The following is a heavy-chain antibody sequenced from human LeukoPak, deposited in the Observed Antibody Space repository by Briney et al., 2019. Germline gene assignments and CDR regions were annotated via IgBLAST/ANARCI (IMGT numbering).Heavy chain of an antibody. CDR3: ARGSLYYGDSSAYFDY. J-gene: IGHJ4*02. V-gene: IGHV4-34*01. Sequence: PSETLSLTCAVYSGSFSGYFWTYIRQPPGMGLEWIGEINQRGSTNYNPSLKSRVTISVDTSKNQFSLRLRSVTAADTAVYYCARGSLYYGDSSAYFDYWDQGTLVTVSS. CDR2: INQRGST. D-gene: IGHD3-22*01. CDR1: SGSFSGYF.